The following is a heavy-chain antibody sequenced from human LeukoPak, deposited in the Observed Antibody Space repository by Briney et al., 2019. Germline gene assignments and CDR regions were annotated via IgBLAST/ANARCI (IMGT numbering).Heavy chain of an antibody. V-gene: IGHV3-23*01. Sequence: PGGSLRLSCAASRFTFSSHAMTWVRQAPGKGLEWVSAISAGGGSTYYADSVKGRFTISRDNSKNTLYLQMNSLRAEDAAIYYCANKDYWGQGTLVTVSS. CDR2: ISAGGGST. J-gene: IGHJ4*02. CDR3: ANKDY. CDR1: RFTFSSHA.